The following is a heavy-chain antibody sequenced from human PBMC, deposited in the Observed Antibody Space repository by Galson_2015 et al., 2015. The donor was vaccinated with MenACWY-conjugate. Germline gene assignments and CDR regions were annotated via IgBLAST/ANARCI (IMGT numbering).Heavy chain of an antibody. CDR2: ISGSGGST. CDR3: AKDKVPMAPIRRDEY. D-gene: IGHD5-24*01. CDR1: GFTFSNYA. V-gene: IGHV3-23*01. Sequence: SLRLSCAASGFTFSNYAMSWVRQAPGKGLEWVSGISGSGGSTYYADSVKGRFTISRDNSKNTLYLQMNSLRAEDTAVYYCAKDKVPMAPIRRDEYWGHGTLVTVSS. J-gene: IGHJ4*01.